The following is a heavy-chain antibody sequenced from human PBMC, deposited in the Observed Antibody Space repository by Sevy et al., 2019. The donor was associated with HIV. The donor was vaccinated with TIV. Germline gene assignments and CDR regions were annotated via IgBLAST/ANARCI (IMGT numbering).Heavy chain of an antibody. CDR2: INHSGST. J-gene: IGHJ6*02. V-gene: IGHV4-34*01. CDR3: ARRVDTAMVQGYYGMDV. CDR1: GGSFSGYY. Sequence: SETLSLTCAVYGGSFSGYYWSWIRQPPGKGLEWIGEINHSGSTNYNPSLKSRVTISVDTSKNRFSLKLSSVTAADTAGYYCARRVDTAMVQGYYGMDVWGQGTTVTVSS. D-gene: IGHD5-18*01.